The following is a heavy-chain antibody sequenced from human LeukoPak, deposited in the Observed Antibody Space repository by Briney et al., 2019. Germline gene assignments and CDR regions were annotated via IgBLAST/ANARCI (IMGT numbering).Heavy chain of an antibody. CDR1: GFTFDDYA. J-gene: IGHJ4*02. CDR3: AKTLPTSYYDFDY. D-gene: IGHD3-22*01. V-gene: IGHV3-9*01. CDR2: ISWNSGSI. Sequence: PGRSLRLSCAASGFTFDDYAMHWVRQAPGKGLEWVSGISWNSGSIGYADSVKGRFTISRDNSKNTLYLQMNSLRAEDTAVYYCAKTLPTSYYDFDYWGQGTLVTVSS.